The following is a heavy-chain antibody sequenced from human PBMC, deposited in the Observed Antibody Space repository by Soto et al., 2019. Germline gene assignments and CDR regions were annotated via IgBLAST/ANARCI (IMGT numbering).Heavy chain of an antibody. V-gene: IGHV3-48*03. J-gene: IGHJ6*02. D-gene: IGHD3-10*01. CDR2: ISSSGSTI. Sequence: GGSLRLSCAASGFTFSSYEMNWVRQAPGKGLEWVSYISSSGSTIYYADSVKGRFTISRDNAKNSLYLQMKSLRAEDTAVYYCARDFHDYGSGSHGGVWVQGTSVTVSS. CDR3: ARDFHDYGSGSHGGV. CDR1: GFTFSSYE.